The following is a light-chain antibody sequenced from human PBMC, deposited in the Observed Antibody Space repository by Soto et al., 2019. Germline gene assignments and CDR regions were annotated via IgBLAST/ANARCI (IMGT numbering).Light chain of an antibody. CDR3: QVWDISTDHAI. J-gene: IGLJ2*01. V-gene: IGLV3-21*02. CDR2: DDS. CDR1: NIGGRS. Sequence: SYELTQPPSVSVAPGQTARITCGGNNIGGRSVHWYQQRPGQAPVLVVYDDSDRPSGIPERFSGSKSGSAATLTISRVEAGDEADYYCQVWDISTDHAIFGGGTKLTVL.